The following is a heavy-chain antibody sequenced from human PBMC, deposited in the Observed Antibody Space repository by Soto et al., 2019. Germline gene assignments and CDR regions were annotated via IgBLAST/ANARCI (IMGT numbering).Heavy chain of an antibody. CDR1: GGSTSSYY. J-gene: IGHJ5*02. CDR2: IYYSGST. D-gene: IGHD5-18*01. CDR3: ASQVSYGSGWFDP. Sequence: SETLSLTCTVSGGSTSSYYWSWIRQPPGKGLEWIGYIYYSGSTNYNPSLKSRVTISVDTSKNQFSLKLSSVTAADTAVYYCASQVSYGSGWFDPWGQGTLVTVSS. V-gene: IGHV4-59*01.